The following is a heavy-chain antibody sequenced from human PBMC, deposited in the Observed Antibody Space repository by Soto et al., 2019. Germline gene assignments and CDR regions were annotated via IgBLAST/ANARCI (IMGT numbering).Heavy chain of an antibody. V-gene: IGHV5-51*01. CDR1: GYSFTSYW. CDR3: ARLKLPYYYYYGMDV. Sequence: LGESLKISCKGSGYSFTSYWIGWVRQMPGKGLEWMGIIYPGDSDTRYSPSFQGQVTISADKSISTAYLQWSSLKASDTAMYYCARLKLPYYYYYGMDVWGQGTTVTV. J-gene: IGHJ6*02. D-gene: IGHD2-15*01. CDR2: IYPGDSDT.